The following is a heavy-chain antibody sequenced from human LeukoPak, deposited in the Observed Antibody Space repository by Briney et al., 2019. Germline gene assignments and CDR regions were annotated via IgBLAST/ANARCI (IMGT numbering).Heavy chain of an antibody. V-gene: IGHV1-2*06. CDR2: INPNSGGT. J-gene: IGHJ4*02. D-gene: IGHD3-22*01. CDR1: GYTFTVYY. CDR3: ARGGYDSSGYYSVD. Sequence: ASVKVSCKASGYTFTVYYMHWVRQAPGQGLELMGLINPNSGGTNYSQKFQGRVTMTRDTSISTAYMELSRLRSDDTAVYYCARGGYDSSGYYSVDWSQGTLVTVSS.